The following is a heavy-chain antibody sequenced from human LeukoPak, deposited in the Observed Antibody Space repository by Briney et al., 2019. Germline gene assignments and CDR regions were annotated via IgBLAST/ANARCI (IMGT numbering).Heavy chain of an antibody. CDR3: ARGGVVRGVINYYYGMDV. CDR1: GYTFTSYG. CDR2: ISAYNGNT. J-gene: IGHJ6*02. V-gene: IGHV1-18*01. Sequence: GASVKVSCKASGYTFTSYGISWVRQAPGQGLEWMGWISAYNGNTNYAQKLQDRVTMTTDTSTSTAYMELRSLRSDDTAVYYCARGGVVRGVINYYYGMDVWGQGTTVTVSS. D-gene: IGHD3-10*01.